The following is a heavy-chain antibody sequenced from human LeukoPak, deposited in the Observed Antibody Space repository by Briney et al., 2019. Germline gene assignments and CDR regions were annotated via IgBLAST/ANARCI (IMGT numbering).Heavy chain of an antibody. CDR3: ARVVAGATTSGYFDY. V-gene: IGHV4-59*01. D-gene: IGHD1-26*01. Sequence: PSETLSPTCTVSGGSISSYYWSWIRQPPGKGLEWIGYIYYSGSTNYNPSLKSRVTISVDTSKNQFSLKLSSVTAADTAVYYCARVVAGATTSGYFDYWGQGTLVTVSS. CDR2: IYYSGST. CDR1: GGSISSYY. J-gene: IGHJ4*02.